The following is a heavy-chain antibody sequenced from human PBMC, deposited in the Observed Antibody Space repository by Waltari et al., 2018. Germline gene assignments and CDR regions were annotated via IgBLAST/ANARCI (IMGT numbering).Heavy chain of an antibody. V-gene: IGHV1-46*01. CDR2: RNPRGGST. CDR3: ALDTGALWMDV. J-gene: IGHJ6*02. D-gene: IGHD2-21*01. CDR1: EYTFTSSY. Sequence: QVQLVQSGAEVKKPGASVKISCKTSEYTFTSSYIHWVRQAPGQGLEWMGIRNPRGGSTIYAQKFQGRVTMTRDTSTSTVYMELSSLRSEDTAVYYCALDTGALWMDVWGQGTTVTVSS.